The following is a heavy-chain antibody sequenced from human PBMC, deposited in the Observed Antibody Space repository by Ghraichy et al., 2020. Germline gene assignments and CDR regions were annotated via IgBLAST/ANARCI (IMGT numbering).Heavy chain of an antibody. CDR3: ARDLAIRWQWLVPTGGY. J-gene: IGHJ4*02. D-gene: IGHD6-19*01. CDR1: GYTFTSYG. V-gene: IGHV1-18*04. CDR2: ISAYNGNT. Sequence: ASVKVSCKASGYTFTSYGINWVRQAPGQGLEWMGWISAYNGNTNYAQKLQGRVTMTTDTSTSTAYMELRSLRSDDTAVYYCARDLAIRWQWLVPTGGYWGQGTLVTVSS.